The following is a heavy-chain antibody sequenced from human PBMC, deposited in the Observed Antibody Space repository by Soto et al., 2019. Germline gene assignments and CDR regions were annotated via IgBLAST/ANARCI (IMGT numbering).Heavy chain of an antibody. V-gene: IGHV4-38-2*01. J-gene: IGHJ4*02. Sequence: SETLSLTCVVSGYSISSAYYWGWIRQPPGKGLEWVGSVYHSGSTYYNPSLKSRITISLDTSKNHFSLKLRSVTAADSAVYCCARLAYSSGWSRGLDYWGQGTLVTVSS. D-gene: IGHD6-19*01. CDR3: ARLAYSSGWSRGLDY. CDR1: GYSISSAYY. CDR2: VYHSGST.